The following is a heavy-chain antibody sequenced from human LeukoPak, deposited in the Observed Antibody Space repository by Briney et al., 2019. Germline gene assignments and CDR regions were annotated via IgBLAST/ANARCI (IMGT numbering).Heavy chain of an antibody. D-gene: IGHD7-27*01. CDR1: GFTFSSYA. J-gene: IGHJ6*03. CDR3: AKAPATGEGYYFYYMDV. CDR2: INGRAATT. V-gene: IGHV3-23*01. Sequence: GGSLRLSCAASGFASGFTFSSYAMSWVRQAPGKGLEWVASINGRAATTYYADSVKGRFTISRDNSKNTLYLQMNSLGADDTAVYHCAKAPATGEGYYFYYMDVWGKGTTVTVSS.